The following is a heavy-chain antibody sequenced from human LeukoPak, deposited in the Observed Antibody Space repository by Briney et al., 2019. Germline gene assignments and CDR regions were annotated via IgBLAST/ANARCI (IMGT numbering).Heavy chain of an antibody. CDR2: IYYSGST. CDR3: ASLPRRITGILYGMDV. D-gene: IGHD1-20*01. Sequence: SETLSLTCTVSGGSISSSSYYWGWIRQPPGKGLERIGSIYYSGSTYYNPSLKSRVTISVDTSKNQFSLKLSSVTAADTAVYYCASLPRRITGILYGMDVWGQGTTVTVSS. CDR1: GGSISSSSYY. V-gene: IGHV4-39*01. J-gene: IGHJ6*02.